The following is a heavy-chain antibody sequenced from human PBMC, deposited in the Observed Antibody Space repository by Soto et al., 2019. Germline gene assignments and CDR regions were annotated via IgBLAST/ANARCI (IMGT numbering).Heavy chain of an antibody. CDR3: ARVPKLTAAGNPSYYYGMDV. V-gene: IGHV3-7*05. D-gene: IGHD6-13*01. J-gene: IGHJ6*02. Sequence: GGSLRLSCAASGFTFSSYWMSWVRQAPGKGLEWVANIKQDGSGKYYVDSVKGRFTISRDNAKNSLYLQMNSLRAEDTAVYYCARVPKLTAAGNPSYYYGMDVWGQGTTVTVSS. CDR2: IKQDGSGK. CDR1: GFTFSSYW.